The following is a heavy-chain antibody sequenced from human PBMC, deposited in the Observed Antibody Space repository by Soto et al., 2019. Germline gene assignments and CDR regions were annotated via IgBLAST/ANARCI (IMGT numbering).Heavy chain of an antibody. V-gene: IGHV1-8*01. CDR1: GYTFTSYD. CDR2: MNPNSGNA. D-gene: IGHD2-2*01. Sequence: QVQLVQSGAEVKKPGASVKVSCKASGYTFTSYDINWVRQATGQGLEWMGWMNPNSGNAGYAQKFQGRVTMTRNTSISTAYMELSRLRSEDTAVYFCAREAAALGNDFWGQGTLVNVSS. CDR3: AREAAALGNDF. J-gene: IGHJ4*02.